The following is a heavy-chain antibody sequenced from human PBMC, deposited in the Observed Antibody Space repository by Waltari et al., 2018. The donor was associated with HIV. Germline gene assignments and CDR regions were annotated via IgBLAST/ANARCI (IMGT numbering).Heavy chain of an antibody. CDR1: GLSFADYA. CDR3: TRDRATRPD. D-gene: IGHD6-6*01. Sequence: EVQLVESGGGLVQPGRSLRLSCSASGLSFADYAFTWVRQAPGKGLEWVGVIRGKAYGGTTEYAASVKDRFTISRDDSKSIVYLQMNSLKTEDTAVYFCTRDRATRPDWGQGTLVTVSS. V-gene: IGHV3-49*04. CDR2: IRGKAYGGTT. J-gene: IGHJ4*02.